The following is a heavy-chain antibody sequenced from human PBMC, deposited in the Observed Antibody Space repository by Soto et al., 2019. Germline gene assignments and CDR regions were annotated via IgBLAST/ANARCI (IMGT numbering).Heavy chain of an antibody. CDR3: TRGPKESSGSPRWY. Sequence: QVHLVQSGSEVKKPGASVKVSCKAFGYTFTSYGISWVRQAPGQGLEWMGWISAYNGNTKYPQKFQGRVTMTTDTSTSTAYMELRSLTSDDTAVYFCTRGPKESSGSPRWYWGQGTLVTVSS. CDR2: ISAYNGNT. D-gene: IGHD1-26*01. V-gene: IGHV1-18*01. J-gene: IGHJ4*02. CDR1: GYTFTSYG.